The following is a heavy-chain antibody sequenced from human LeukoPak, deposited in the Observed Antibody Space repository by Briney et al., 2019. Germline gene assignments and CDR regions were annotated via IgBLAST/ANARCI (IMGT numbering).Heavy chain of an antibody. CDR1: GGSISSYY. CDR2: IYYSGST. D-gene: IGHD3-10*01. J-gene: IGHJ6*03. Sequence: SQTLSLTCAVSGGSISSYYWSWIRQPPGKGLEWIGYIYYSGSTNYNPSLKSRVTISVDTSKNQFSLKLSSVTAADTAVYYCARTITMVRGVPTFYYYMDVWGKGTTVTVSS. CDR3: ARTITMVRGVPTFYYYMDV. V-gene: IGHV4-59*01.